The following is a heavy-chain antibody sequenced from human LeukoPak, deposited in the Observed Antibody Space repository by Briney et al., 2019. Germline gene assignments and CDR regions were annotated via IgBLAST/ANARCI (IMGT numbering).Heavy chain of an antibody. J-gene: IGHJ6*02. CDR2: IYTSGTT. Sequence: PSQTLSLTCTVSGGSISSGSYYWSWIRQPAGKGLEWIGRIYTSGTTNYNPSLKSRVTISLDTSKNQFSLKLSSVTAADTAVYYCARDGLVVPAAMPYYYYYAMDVWGQGPRSPSP. D-gene: IGHD2-2*01. CDR1: GGSISSGSYY. V-gene: IGHV4-61*02. CDR3: ARDGLVVPAAMPYYYYYAMDV.